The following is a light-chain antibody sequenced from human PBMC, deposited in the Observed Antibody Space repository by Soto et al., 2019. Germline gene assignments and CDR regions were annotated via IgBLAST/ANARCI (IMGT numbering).Light chain of an antibody. J-gene: IGKJ1*01. CDR3: MQAIQAPRT. V-gene: IGKV2-28*01. CDR1: QSLLHSNGNIY. CDR2: LGS. Sequence: DIVLTQSPLSLPVTPGEPASISCRSSQSLLHSNGNIYLDWYLQKPGQSPQLLIYLGSIRASGVPERFSGSGSGTDFTLNSTRVEAEDVGVYYWMQAIQAPRTFGLGTKVEIK.